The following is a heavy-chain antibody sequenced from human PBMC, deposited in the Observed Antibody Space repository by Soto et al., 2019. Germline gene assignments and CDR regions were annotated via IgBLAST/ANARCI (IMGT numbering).Heavy chain of an antibody. Sequence: GGSLRLSCAASGFTFSSYGMHWVRQAPGKGLEWVSVISYDGSNKYYADSVKGRFTISRDNSKNTLYLQMHRLRAEDRAVHYCAKDSLLTGTADYWGQGALVTVSS. CDR1: GFTFSSYG. CDR2: ISYDGSNK. V-gene: IGHV3-30*18. D-gene: IGHD1-20*01. CDR3: AKDSLLTGTADY. J-gene: IGHJ4*02.